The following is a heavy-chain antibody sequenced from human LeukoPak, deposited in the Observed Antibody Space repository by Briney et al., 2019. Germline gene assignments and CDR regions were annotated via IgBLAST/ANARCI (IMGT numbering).Heavy chain of an antibody. D-gene: IGHD3-3*01. CDR1: GFTFSSYA. J-gene: IGHJ4*02. Sequence: GGSLRLSCAASGFTFSSYAMSWVRQAPGKGLEWVSAISGSGGSTYYADSVEGRFTISRDNSKNTLYLQMNSLRAEDTAVYYCAKDPIWSGYSQYYFDYWGQGTLVTVSS. CDR2: ISGSGGST. V-gene: IGHV3-23*01. CDR3: AKDPIWSGYSQYYFDY.